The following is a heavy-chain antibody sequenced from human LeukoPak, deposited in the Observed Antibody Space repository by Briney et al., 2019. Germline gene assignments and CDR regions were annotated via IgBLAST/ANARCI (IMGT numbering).Heavy chain of an antibody. D-gene: IGHD5-18*01. CDR1: GYTFTGYY. J-gene: IGHJ4*02. Sequence: ASVTVSCKASGYTFTGYYMHWVRQAPGQGLEWMGCINPNSGGTNYAQKFQGWVTMTRDTSISTAYMELSRLRSDDTAVYYCARQTHEKDTAMEFFDYWGQGTLVTVSS. CDR3: ARQTHEKDTAMEFFDY. CDR2: INPNSGGT. V-gene: IGHV1-2*04.